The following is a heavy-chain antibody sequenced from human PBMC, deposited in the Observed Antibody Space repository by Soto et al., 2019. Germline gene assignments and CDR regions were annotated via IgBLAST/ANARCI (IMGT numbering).Heavy chain of an antibody. CDR3: ARDPSYSENYYYYYMDV. D-gene: IGHD4-4*01. V-gene: IGHV1-18*01. J-gene: IGHJ6*03. CDR1: GYTFTSYG. CDR2: ISAYNGNT. Sequence: ASLKVSCKASGYTFTSYGISWVRQAPGQGLEWMGWISAYNGNTNYAQKLQGRVTMTTDTSTSTAYMELRSLRSDDTAVYYCARDPSYSENYYYYYMDVWGKGTTVTVSS.